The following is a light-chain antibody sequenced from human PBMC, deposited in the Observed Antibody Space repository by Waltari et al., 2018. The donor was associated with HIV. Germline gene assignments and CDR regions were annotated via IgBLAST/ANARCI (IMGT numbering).Light chain of an antibody. V-gene: IGLV1-40*01. Sequence: QSVLTQPTSVSGAPGQRVTISCTGSGSNIGADYGVHWYHQLPGTAPKLLIYADSNRPSGVPDRFSGSKSGTSASLAITGLQAEDEATYYCQSYDNSLSGVAFGGGTKLTVL. CDR3: QSYDNSLSGVA. CDR2: ADS. J-gene: IGLJ2*01. CDR1: GSNIGADYG.